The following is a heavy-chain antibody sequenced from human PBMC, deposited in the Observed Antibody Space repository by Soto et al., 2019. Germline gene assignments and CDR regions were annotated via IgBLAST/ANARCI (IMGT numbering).Heavy chain of an antibody. Sequence: GGSLRLSCTASGFTFRSYWMHWVRQAPGKGLAWVSRIKSDGSIISYADSVKGRFTISRDNANNTLYLQMESLRDEDTGIYYCAKDRILTGYYAYYFGLDVWGQGTTVTVSS. CDR3: AKDRILTGYYAYYFGLDV. CDR2: IKSDGSII. J-gene: IGHJ6*02. D-gene: IGHD3-9*01. CDR1: GFTFRSYW. V-gene: IGHV3-74*01.